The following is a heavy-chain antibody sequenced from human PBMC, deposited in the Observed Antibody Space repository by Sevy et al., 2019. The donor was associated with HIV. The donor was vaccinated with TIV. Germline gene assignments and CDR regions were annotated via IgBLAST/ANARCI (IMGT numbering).Heavy chain of an antibody. CDR1: GGTFSSYA. J-gene: IGHJ5*02. CDR3: ARETARYNWNYRSWFDP. V-gene: IGHV1-69*06. D-gene: IGHD1-7*01. CDR2: IIPIFGTA. Sequence: ASVKVSCKASGGTFSSYAISWVRQAPGQGLEWMGGIIPIFGTANYAQKFQGRVTITADKSTSTAYMELSSLRSEDTAVYYCARETARYNWNYRSWFDPWGQGTLVTVSS.